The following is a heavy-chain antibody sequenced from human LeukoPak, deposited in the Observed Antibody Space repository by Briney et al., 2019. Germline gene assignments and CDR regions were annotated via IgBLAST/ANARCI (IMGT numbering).Heavy chain of an antibody. V-gene: IGHV3-21*01. CDR2: ISSSSSYI. Sequence: PGGSLRLSCAASGFTFSSYSMNWVRQAPGKGLEWVSSISSSSSYIYYADSVKGRFTISRDNAKNSLYLQMNSLRAEDTAVYYCARHRYSSGYFDYWGQGTLVTVSS. CDR1: GFTFSSYS. D-gene: IGHD6-19*01. J-gene: IGHJ4*02. CDR3: ARHRYSSGYFDY.